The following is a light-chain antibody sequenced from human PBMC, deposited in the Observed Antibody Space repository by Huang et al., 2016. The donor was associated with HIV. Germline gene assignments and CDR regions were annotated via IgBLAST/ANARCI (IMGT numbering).Light chain of an antibody. V-gene: IGKV4-1*01. CDR2: GAS. CDR1: QSVFHSSNNKNY. Sequence: DIVVTQSPGSLALSLGERAAINCTSSQSVFHSSNNKNYLSWYQLKPGQSPQLLIYGASTREFGVPDRFRGTGSGTDFTLTITSLQAEDVAVYYCHQYYSSPQTFGQGTKVEV. CDR3: HQYYSSPQT. J-gene: IGKJ1*01.